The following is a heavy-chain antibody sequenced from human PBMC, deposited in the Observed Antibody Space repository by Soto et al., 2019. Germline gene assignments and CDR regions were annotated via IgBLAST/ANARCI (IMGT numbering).Heavy chain of an antibody. V-gene: IGHV3-33*01. CDR1: GFTFSSYG. J-gene: IGHJ5*02. D-gene: IGHD3-10*01. Sequence: QVPLVESGGGVVQPGRSLRLSCAASGFTFSSYGMHWVRQAPGKGLEWVAVIWYDGSNKYYADSVKGRFTISRDNSKNTLYLQMNSLRAEDTAVYYCARDYDSYGSGPKGNWFDPWGQGTLVTVSS. CDR2: IWYDGSNK. CDR3: ARDYDSYGSGPKGNWFDP.